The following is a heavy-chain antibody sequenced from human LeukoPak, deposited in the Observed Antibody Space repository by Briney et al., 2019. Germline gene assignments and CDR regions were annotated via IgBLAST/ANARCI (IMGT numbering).Heavy chain of an antibody. D-gene: IGHD2-8*01. CDR2: IYSGGST. J-gene: IGHJ4*02. V-gene: IGHV3-53*01. CDR3: ARGHCTNGVCFDY. CDR1: GFSVSSNY. Sequence: PGGSLRLSCAASGFSVSSNYMSWVRQAPGKGLEWVSVIYSGGSTCYADSVKGRFTISRDNSKNTLYLQMNSLRAEDTAVYYCARGHCTNGVCFDYWGQGTLVTVSS.